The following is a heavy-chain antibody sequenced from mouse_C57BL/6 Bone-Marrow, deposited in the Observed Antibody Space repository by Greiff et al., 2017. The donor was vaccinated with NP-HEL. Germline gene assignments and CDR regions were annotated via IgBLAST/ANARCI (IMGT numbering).Heavy chain of an antibody. CDR1: GFTFSSYG. D-gene: IGHD3-2*02. V-gene: IGHV5-6*01. CDR2: ISSGGSYT. Sequence: EVKVVESGGDLVKPGGSLKLSCAASGFTFSSYGMSWVRQTPDKRLEWVATISSGGSYTYYPDSVKGRFTISRDNAKNTLYLQMSSLKSEDTAMYYCARHQQLRLRRFAYWGQGTLVTVSA. J-gene: IGHJ3*01. CDR3: ARHQQLRLRRFAY.